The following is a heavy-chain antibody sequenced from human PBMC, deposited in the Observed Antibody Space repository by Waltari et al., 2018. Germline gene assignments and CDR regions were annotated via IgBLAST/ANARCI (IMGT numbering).Heavy chain of an antibody. CDR1: GGSFSGYY. CDR3: ARGRSSDRRDGYNRGGDAFDI. CDR2: INHSGST. J-gene: IGHJ3*02. D-gene: IGHD5-12*01. V-gene: IGHV4-34*01. Sequence: QVQLQQWGAGLLKPSETLSLTCAVYGGSFSGYYWSWIRQPTGKGLEWIGEINHSGSTNYNPSLKSRVTISVDTSKNQFSLKLSSVTAADTAVYYCARGRSSDRRDGYNRGGDAFDIWGQGTMVTVSS.